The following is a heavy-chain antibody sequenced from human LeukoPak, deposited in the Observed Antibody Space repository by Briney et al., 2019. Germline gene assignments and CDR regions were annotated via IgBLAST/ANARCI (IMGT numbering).Heavy chain of an antibody. CDR1: GGSISSSSYY. CDR2: IYYTGST. Sequence: PSETLSLTCTVSGGSISSSSYYWGWIRQPPGKGLEWIGIIYYTGSTYYNPSLKSRVTISVDTSKNQFSLKLSSVTAADTAVYYCARGKYYYDSSGSHDAFDIWGQGTMVTVSS. J-gene: IGHJ3*02. CDR3: ARGKYYYDSSGSHDAFDI. V-gene: IGHV4-39*07. D-gene: IGHD3-22*01.